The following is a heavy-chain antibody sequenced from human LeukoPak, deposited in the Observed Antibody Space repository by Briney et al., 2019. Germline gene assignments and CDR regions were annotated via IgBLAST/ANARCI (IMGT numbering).Heavy chain of an antibody. CDR2: IYYSGST. D-gene: IGHD5-18*01. CDR1: GGSISSGGYY. Sequence: SETLSLTCTVSGGSISSGGYYWSWIRQHPGKGLEWIGCIYYSGSTYYNPSLKSRVTISVDTSKNQFSLKLSSVTAADTAVYYCARDGRADTAMVTAVWGQGTLVTVSS. V-gene: IGHV4-31*03. J-gene: IGHJ4*02. CDR3: ARDGRADTAMVTAV.